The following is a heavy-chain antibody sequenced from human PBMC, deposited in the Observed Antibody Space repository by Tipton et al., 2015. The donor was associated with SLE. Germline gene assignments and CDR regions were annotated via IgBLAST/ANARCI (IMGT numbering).Heavy chain of an antibody. V-gene: IGHV4-61*02. CDR1: GGSISSGSYY. CDR3: ARDPFGRDYYYYMDV. Sequence: TLSLTCTASGGSISSGSYYWSWIRQPAWKGLEWIGRIYTSGSTNYNPSLKSRVTISVDTSKNQFSLKLSSVTAADTAVYCCARDPFGRDYYYYMDVWGKGTTVTVSS. D-gene: IGHD1-26*01. CDR2: IYTSGST. J-gene: IGHJ6*03.